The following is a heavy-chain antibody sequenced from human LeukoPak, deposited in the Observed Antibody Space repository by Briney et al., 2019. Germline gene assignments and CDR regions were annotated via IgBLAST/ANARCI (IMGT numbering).Heavy chain of an antibody. V-gene: IGHV3-7*04. Sequence: GGSLRLSCAASGFTFSDYYMSWIRQAPGKGLEWVANIKQDGSKKSYVDSVKGRFTISRDNAKNSLYLQMNSLRAEDTAIYYCTRVGYIDEGIDYWGQGTLVTVSS. CDR3: TRVGYIDEGIDY. CDR1: GFTFSDYY. CDR2: IKQDGSKK. D-gene: IGHD5-24*01. J-gene: IGHJ4*02.